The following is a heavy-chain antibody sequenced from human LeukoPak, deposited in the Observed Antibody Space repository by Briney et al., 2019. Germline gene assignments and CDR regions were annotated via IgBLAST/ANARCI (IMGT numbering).Heavy chain of an antibody. CDR3: VHKYEKSPAVPQT. J-gene: IGHJ5*02. CDR2: IYWDDDK. Sequence: SGPTLVKPTQTLTLTCTFSGISLSTSGVGVGWIRQPPGKALEWLAIIYWDDDKRYSPSLKSRLTITKDTPKTQVVLSMTNVDPVDTATYYCVHKYEKSPAVPQTWGQGALVTVSS. V-gene: IGHV2-5*02. D-gene: IGHD2-2*01. CDR1: GISLSTSGVG.